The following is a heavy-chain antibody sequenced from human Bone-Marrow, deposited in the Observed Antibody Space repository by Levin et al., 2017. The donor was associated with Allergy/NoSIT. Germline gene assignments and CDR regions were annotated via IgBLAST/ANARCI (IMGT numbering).Heavy chain of an antibody. CDR1: GFTFSNAW. J-gene: IGHJ1*01. D-gene: IGHD3-3*01. CDR2: IKSKTDGGTT. CDR3: TTYYDFWSGYYDFRVASSVAEYFQH. Sequence: GESLKISCAASGFTFSNAWMSWVRQAPGKGLEWVGRIKSKTDGGTTDYAAPVKGRFTISRDDSKNTLYLQMNSLKTEDTAVYYCTTYYDFWSGYYDFRVASSVAEYFQHWGQGTLVTVSS. V-gene: IGHV3-15*01.